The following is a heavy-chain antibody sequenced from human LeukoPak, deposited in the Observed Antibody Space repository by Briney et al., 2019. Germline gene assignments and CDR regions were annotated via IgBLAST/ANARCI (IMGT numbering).Heavy chain of an antibody. V-gene: IGHV3-23*01. J-gene: IGHJ4*02. CDR1: GFTFSSYA. D-gene: IGHD4-17*01. CDR2: ISGSGGST. Sequence: PGGSLRLSCAASGFTFSSYAMSWVRQAPGKGLEWVSAISGSGGSTYYADSVKGRFTISRDNSKNTLYLQMNSLRAEDTAVYYCATARARSGDKRIDYWAREPWSPSPQ. CDR3: ATARARSGDKRIDY.